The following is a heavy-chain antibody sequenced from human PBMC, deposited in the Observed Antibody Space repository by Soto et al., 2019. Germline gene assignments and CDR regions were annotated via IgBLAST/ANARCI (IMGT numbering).Heavy chain of an antibody. CDR1: GGTFSSYA. J-gene: IGHJ6*02. CDR2: IIPIFGTA. CDR3: ARAGYDFWSGYSPARGYYGMDV. V-gene: IGHV1-69*13. Sequence: ASVKVSCKASGGTFSSYAISWVRQAPGQGLEWMGGIIPIFGTANYAQKFQGRVTITADESTSTAYMELSSLRSEDTAVYYCARAGYDFWSGYSPARGYYGMDVWGQGTTVTVSS. D-gene: IGHD3-3*01.